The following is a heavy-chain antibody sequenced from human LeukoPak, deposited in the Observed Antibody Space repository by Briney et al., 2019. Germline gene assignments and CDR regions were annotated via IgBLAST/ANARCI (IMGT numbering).Heavy chain of an antibody. Sequence: ASVKVSCKASGYTFTGYYMHWVRQVPGQGLEWMGWINPNSGGPNYAQKFQGRVTMTRDTSISTAYMELSRLRSDDTAVYYCARYDEGTIGTLISNWGQGTLVTVSS. V-gene: IGHV1-2*02. D-gene: IGHD1-14*01. CDR2: INPNSGGP. J-gene: IGHJ4*02. CDR3: ARYDEGTIGTLISN. CDR1: GYTFTGYY.